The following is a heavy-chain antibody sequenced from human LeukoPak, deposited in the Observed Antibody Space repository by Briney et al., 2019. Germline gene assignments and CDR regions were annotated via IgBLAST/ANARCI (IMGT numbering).Heavy chain of an antibody. V-gene: IGHV4-38-2*02. CDR2: IYHSGST. J-gene: IGHJ3*02. CDR3: ARGYGGTYLDAFDI. CDR1: GYSISSGYY. D-gene: IGHD4-23*01. Sequence: SETLSLTCTVSGYSISSGYYWGWIRQPPGKGLEWIGSIYHSGSTYYNPSLKSRVTISVDTSKNQFSLKVSSVTAADTAVYYCARGYGGTYLDAFDIWGQGTMVTVSS.